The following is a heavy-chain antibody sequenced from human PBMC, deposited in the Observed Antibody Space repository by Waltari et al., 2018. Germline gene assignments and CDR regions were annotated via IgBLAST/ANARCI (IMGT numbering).Heavy chain of an antibody. CDR2: MFNGGST. D-gene: IGHD4-17*01. V-gene: IGHV4-39*01. Sequence: QLQLQESGPGLVKPSETLSLTCSVSGASISRSNYYWGWILQPPGKGLEWIGIMFNGGSTYYNPSLKSRVTISVDTSKNQFSLRLNSVTAADTAIYYCARHGYSGGWFDPWGQGTLVTVSS. J-gene: IGHJ5*02. CDR1: GASISRSNYY. CDR3: ARHGYSGGWFDP.